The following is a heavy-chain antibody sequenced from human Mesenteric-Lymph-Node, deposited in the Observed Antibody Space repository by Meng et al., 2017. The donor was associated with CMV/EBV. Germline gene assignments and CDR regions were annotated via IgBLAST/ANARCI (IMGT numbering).Heavy chain of an antibody. Sequence: ASVKVSCKASGYTFTDYYTHWVRQAPGQGLEWLGWINPNSGDTNYTQKFQDRVTMTRDTSISTAYMELSRLRSDDTAIYYCAREASAVVLDYWGQGTLVTVSS. V-gene: IGHV1-2*02. CDR2: INPNSGDT. CDR1: GYTFTDYY. CDR3: AREASAVVLDY. J-gene: IGHJ4*02. D-gene: IGHD6-13*01.